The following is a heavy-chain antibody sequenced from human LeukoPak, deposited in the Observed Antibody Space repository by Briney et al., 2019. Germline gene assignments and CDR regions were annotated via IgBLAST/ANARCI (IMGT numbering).Heavy chain of an antibody. D-gene: IGHD2-15*01. J-gene: IGHJ4*02. Sequence: GGSLRLSCAASGFTFSSYAMHWVRQAPGKGLEWVSGISWNSGSIGYADSVKGRFTISRDNSKNTLYLQMNSLRAEDTAVYYCAKGIQALGYCSGGSCYGGYYFDYWGQGTLVTVSS. CDR3: AKGIQALGYCSGGSCYGGYYFDY. CDR2: ISWNSGSI. CDR1: GFTFSSYA. V-gene: IGHV3-23*01.